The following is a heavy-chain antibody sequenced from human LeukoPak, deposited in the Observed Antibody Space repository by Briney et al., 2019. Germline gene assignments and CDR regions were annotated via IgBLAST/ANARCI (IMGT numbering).Heavy chain of an antibody. CDR1: GFTFSSYS. D-gene: IGHD4-23*01. CDR3: ARDVTTEGFDYGGNPPYYYYHGMDV. CDR2: ISSSSSYI. J-gene: IGHJ6*02. Sequence: TGGSLRLSCAASGFTFSSYSMNWVRQAPGKGLEWVSSISSSSSYIYYADSVKGRFTISRDNAKNSLYLQMNSLRAEDTAVYYCARDVTTEGFDYGGNPPYYYYHGMDVWGQGTTVTVSS. V-gene: IGHV3-21*04.